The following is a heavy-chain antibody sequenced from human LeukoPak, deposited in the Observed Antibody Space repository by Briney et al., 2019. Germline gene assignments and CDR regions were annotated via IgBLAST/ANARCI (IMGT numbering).Heavy chain of an antibody. D-gene: IGHD3-16*01. V-gene: IGHV1-18*01. CDR2: ISTYNGDT. CDR1: AYTFTSYG. Sequence: ASVKVSCKASAYTFTSYGISWVRQAPGQGLEWMGWISTYNGDTNYAQKLQGRVTMTTDTSTNTAYMELRSLRSDDTAVYYCAREGLGELTLDYWGQGTLVTVSS. CDR3: AREGLGELTLDY. J-gene: IGHJ4*02.